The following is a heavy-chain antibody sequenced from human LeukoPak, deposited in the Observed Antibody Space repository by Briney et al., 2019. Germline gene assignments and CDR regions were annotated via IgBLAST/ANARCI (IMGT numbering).Heavy chain of an antibody. V-gene: IGHV4-59*12. CDR3: AREMEDKSFSFGELRKYYYYYMDV. CDR1: GFTFGDYA. J-gene: IGHJ6*03. Sequence: GSLRLSCTASGFTFGDYAMSWIRQPPGKGLEWIGYIYYSGSTYYNPSLKSRVTISVDTSKNQFSLTLSSVTAEDTAVYYCAREMEDKSFSFGELRKYYYYYMDVWGKGTTVTVSS. CDR2: IYYSGST. D-gene: IGHD3-10*01.